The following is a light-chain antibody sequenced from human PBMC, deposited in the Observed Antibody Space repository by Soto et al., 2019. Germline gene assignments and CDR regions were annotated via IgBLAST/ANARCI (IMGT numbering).Light chain of an antibody. CDR3: QQYGSSPIT. V-gene: IGKV3-20*01. CDR2: GAS. J-gene: IGKJ5*01. Sequence: IVLTQSPATLCLSPGERAILWFRASQSVGTYLAWYQQKPGQARRPLIYGASSRATGIPDRFSGSGSGTDFTLTITRLEPEDFAVYYCQQYGSSPITFGQGTRLEIK. CDR1: QSVGTY.